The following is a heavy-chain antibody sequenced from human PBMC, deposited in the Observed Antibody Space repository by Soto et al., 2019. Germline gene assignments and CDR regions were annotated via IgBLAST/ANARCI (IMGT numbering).Heavy chain of an antibody. J-gene: IGHJ3*02. D-gene: IGHD2-15*01. V-gene: IGHV3-48*02. Sequence: AGGSLRLSCVASGFIFSSFNMNWVRQAPGKGLEWVSYISSSSRTIYYADSVKGRFTISRDNAKNSLFLQMNSLRDEDTAVYYFPRSPYYSGEVGAFDIWGQGTVVTVSS. CDR1: GFIFSSFN. CDR2: ISSSSRTI. CDR3: PRSPYYSGEVGAFDI.